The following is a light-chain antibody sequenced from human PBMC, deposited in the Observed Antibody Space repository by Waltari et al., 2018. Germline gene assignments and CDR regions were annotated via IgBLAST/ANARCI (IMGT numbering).Light chain of an antibody. J-gene: IGKJ4*01. CDR1: QSLTSNS. V-gene: IGKV3-20*01. CDR3: QQYGSSPQS. CDR2: GAS. Sequence: EIVLPQSPGTLSLSPGQITTLSCRASQSLTSNSLAWYQKKPGQAPRLLIYGASSRATGIPDRFSGGGSGTDFTLTISRLEPEDFAVYYCQQYGSSPQSFGGGTKVEIK.